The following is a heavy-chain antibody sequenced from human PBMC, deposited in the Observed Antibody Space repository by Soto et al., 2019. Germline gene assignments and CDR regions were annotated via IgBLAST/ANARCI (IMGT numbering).Heavy chain of an antibody. CDR3: ARDPSTGKWGDWFDP. D-gene: IGHD1-26*01. CDR2: TYYRGST. CDR1: GGSISSGGYY. J-gene: IGHJ5*02. V-gene: IGHV4-31*03. Sequence: SETLSLTCTVPGGSISSGGYYGSWIRQHPGKGLEWIGYTYYRGSTYYNPSLKSRVTISVDTSKNQFSLKLSSVSAADTAVYYCARDPSTGKWGDWFDPWGQGTLVTVSS.